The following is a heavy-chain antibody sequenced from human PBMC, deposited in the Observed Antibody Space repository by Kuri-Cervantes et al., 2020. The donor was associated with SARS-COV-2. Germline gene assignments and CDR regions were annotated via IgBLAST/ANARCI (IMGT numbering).Heavy chain of an antibody. V-gene: IGHV3-23*01. D-gene: IGHD2-21*01. CDR3: AKAIGCAIATWGVDY. J-gene: IGHJ4*02. CDR1: GFTFSSYA. Sequence: GESLKISCAASGFTFSSYAMSWVRQAPGKGLEWVSAISGSGGSTYYADSVKGRFTISRDNSKNTLYLQMNSLRAEDTAVYYCAKAIGCAIATWGVDYWGQGTLVTVSS. CDR2: ISGSGGST.